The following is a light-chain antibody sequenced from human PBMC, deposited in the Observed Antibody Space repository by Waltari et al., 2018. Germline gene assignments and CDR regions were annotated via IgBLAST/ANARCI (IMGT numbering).Light chain of an antibody. Sequence: ELVLTQSPGTLSLSPGERATLSCRASQSVSSSYLAWYQQKPGQAPRLLIYGASSRATGIPDRFSGSWSGEDFTLTISSLEPEDFAVYYCQQYGSSPQTFGQGTKVEIK. J-gene: IGKJ1*01. CDR1: QSVSSSY. CDR3: QQYGSSPQT. V-gene: IGKV3-20*01. CDR2: GAS.